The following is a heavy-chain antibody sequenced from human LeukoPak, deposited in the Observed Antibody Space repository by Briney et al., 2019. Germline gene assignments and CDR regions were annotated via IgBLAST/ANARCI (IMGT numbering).Heavy chain of an antibody. CDR2: LSGSGGRT. D-gene: IGHD3-22*01. CDR1: GFTFSSYA. V-gene: IGHV3-23*01. CDR3: AKDYQYYYDSSGYYIDY. Sequence: GGSLRLSCATSGFTFSSYAMSWVRQAPGKGLECVSALSGSGGRTYYADSVKGRFTISRDNSKNTLYLQMNSLRAEDTAVYYCAKDYQYYYDSSGYYIDYWGQGTLVTVSS. J-gene: IGHJ4*02.